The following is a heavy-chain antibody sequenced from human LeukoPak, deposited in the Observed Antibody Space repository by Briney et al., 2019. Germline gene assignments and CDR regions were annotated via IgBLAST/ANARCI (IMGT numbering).Heavy chain of an antibody. D-gene: IGHD6-13*01. CDR3: VRGGFVSNSLYGYFQH. CDR2: IYHSGST. V-gene: IGHV4-4*02. CDR1: GDSISSSNW. J-gene: IGHJ1*01. Sequence: ASETLSLTCAVSGDSISSSNWWSWVRQPPGKGLEWIGEIYHSGSTNYNPSLKSRVTISVDKSKNQFSLKLSSVTAADTAVYYCVRGGFVSNSLYGYFQHWGQGTLVTVSS.